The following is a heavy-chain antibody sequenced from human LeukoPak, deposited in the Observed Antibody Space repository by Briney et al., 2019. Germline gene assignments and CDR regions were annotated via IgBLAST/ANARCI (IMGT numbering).Heavy chain of an antibody. CDR1: GFTFSLYA. CDR3: VRDHVGGSCVDCPLGDAFDT. V-gene: IGHV3-21*05. D-gene: IGHD2-15*01. J-gene: IGHJ3*02. Sequence: PGGSLRLSCAASGFTFSLYAMNWVRQAPGKGLEWVSYIDSGSDDIHYADSVRGRFTISRDNAKNSLFLQMNSLRAEDSAMYYCVRDHVGGSCVDCPLGDAFDTWGQGTMVTVSS. CDR2: IDSGSDDI.